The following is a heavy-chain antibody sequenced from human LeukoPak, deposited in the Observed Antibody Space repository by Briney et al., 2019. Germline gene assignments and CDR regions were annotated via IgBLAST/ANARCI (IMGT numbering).Heavy chain of an antibody. CDR1: GFTFSSYA. J-gene: IGHJ3*02. D-gene: IGHD5-24*01. CDR2: INTDGSST. CDR3: ATDTNLVDLIQGDGHEDENFDR. V-gene: IGHV3-74*01. Sequence: GGSLRLSCAASGFTFSSYAMSWVRQAPGKGLVWVSRINTDGSSTSYADSVKGRFTISRDNAKNTLYLQMNSLRAEDTAVYYCATDTNLVDLIQGDGHEDENFDRWGQGTMVTVSS.